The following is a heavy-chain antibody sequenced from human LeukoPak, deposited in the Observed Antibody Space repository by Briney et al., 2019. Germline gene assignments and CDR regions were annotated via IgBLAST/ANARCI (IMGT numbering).Heavy chain of an antibody. Sequence: SETLSVTCIVSGGSISSYYWSWIRQPPGRGVEWIGYIYYSGSTNYNPSLKSRDAISVDTSKNQFSLKLSSVTAADTAVYYCARHVGCSSTSCYTPVRDWGQGTLVTVSS. CDR2: IYYSGST. D-gene: IGHD2-2*02. J-gene: IGHJ4*02. CDR1: GGSISSYY. V-gene: IGHV4-59*08. CDR3: ARHVGCSSTSCYTPVRD.